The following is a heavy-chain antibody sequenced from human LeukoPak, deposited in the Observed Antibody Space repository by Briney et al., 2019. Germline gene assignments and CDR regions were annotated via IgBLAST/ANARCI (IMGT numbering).Heavy chain of an antibody. CDR2: ISYDGSNK. CDR1: GFTFSSYG. CDR3: AKWVGAAAGYYFDY. V-gene: IGHV3-30*18. Sequence: GGSLRLSCAASGFTFSSYGMHWVRQAPGKGLEWVAVISYDGSNKYYADSVKGRFTISRDNSKNTLYLQMNSLRAEDTAVYYCAKWVGAAAGYYFDYWGQGTLVTVSS. J-gene: IGHJ4*02. D-gene: IGHD6-13*01.